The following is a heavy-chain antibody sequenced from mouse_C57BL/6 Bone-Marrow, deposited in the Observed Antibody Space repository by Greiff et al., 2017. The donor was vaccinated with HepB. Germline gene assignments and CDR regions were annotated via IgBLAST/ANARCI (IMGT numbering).Heavy chain of an antibody. Sequence: EVQLQQSVAELVRPGASVKFSCTASGFNIKNTYMHWVKQRPEQGLEWIGRIDPADGNTKYAPKFQGKATITADTSSNTAYLQLSSLTSEDTAIYYCGRSGYEVGGWVAYWGQGTLVTVSA. CDR2: IDPADGNT. CDR1: GFNIKNTY. V-gene: IGHV14-3*01. D-gene: IGHD2-2*01. J-gene: IGHJ3*01. CDR3: GRSGYEVGGWVAY.